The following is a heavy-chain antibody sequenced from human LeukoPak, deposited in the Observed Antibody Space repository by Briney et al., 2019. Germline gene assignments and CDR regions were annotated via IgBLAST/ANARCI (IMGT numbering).Heavy chain of an antibody. CDR1: GFTFSSYW. CDR3: AKDIRGDGGYIHDAFDI. V-gene: IGHV3-74*01. CDR2: INSDGSST. Sequence: GGSLRLSCAASGFTFSSYWMHWVGQAPGKGVVGVSRINSDGSSTIYADSVKGGFTIYREKEKNTLYMRMNSLRAEDRALYYCAKDIRGDGGYIHDAFDIWGQGTMVTVSS. D-gene: IGHD1-26*01. J-gene: IGHJ3*02.